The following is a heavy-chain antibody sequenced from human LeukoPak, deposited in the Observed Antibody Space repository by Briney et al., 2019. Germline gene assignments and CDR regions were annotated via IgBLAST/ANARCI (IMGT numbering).Heavy chain of an antibody. D-gene: IGHD3-22*01. Sequence: PGGSLRLSCAASGFTFSSYGMTWVRQAPGKGLEWVSAISGSGGSTYYADSVKGRFTISRDNSKNTLFLQMNSLRAEDTAVYYCAKDQGSQDSSGYYYFWGQGTLVTVSS. CDR2: ISGSGGST. CDR3: AKDQGSQDSSGYYYF. V-gene: IGHV3-23*01. J-gene: IGHJ4*02. CDR1: GFTFSSYG.